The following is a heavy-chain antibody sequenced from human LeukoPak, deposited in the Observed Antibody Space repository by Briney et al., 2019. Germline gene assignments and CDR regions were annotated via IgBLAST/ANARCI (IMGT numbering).Heavy chain of an antibody. CDR3: AKIYCSGGSCSDY. CDR2: ISGSGGST. J-gene: IGHJ4*02. Sequence: RGSLRPSCAASGFAFSSYAMSWGRQAPGKGLEWVSAISGSGGSTYYADSVKARSTIPRDNSKNTLYLQMNSLRAEDTPVYYCAKIYCSGGSCSDYWGQGTLVTVSS. CDR1: GFAFSSYA. V-gene: IGHV3-23*01. D-gene: IGHD2-15*01.